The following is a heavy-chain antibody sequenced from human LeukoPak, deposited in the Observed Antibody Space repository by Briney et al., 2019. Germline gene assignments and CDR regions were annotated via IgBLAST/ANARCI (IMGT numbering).Heavy chain of an antibody. CDR2: ISSSSSYI. CDR3: ASFTVLTGGN. J-gene: IGHJ4*02. CDR1: GFTFSSYS. Sequence: GGSLRLSCAASGFTFSSYSMNWVRQAPGKGLEWVSSISSSSSYIYYADSVKGLFTISRDNAKNSLYLQINSLRAEDTAVYYCASFTVLTGGNWGQGTLVTVSS. V-gene: IGHV3-21*01. D-gene: IGHD3-9*01.